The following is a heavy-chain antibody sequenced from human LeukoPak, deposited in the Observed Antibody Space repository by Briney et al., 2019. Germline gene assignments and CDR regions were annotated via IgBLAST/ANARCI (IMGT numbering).Heavy chain of an antibody. CDR1: GFTFSSYA. D-gene: IGHD2-15*01. J-gene: IGHJ4*02. Sequence: PGGSLRLSCAASGFTFSSYAMTWVRQAPGKGLEWVSTISGGGGSTYYADSVKGRFTLSRDNSKNTLYLQMNSLGAEDTAIYYCAKVEAGGGHFDYWGQGTLVTVSS. CDR3: AKVEAGGGHFDY. CDR2: ISGGGGST. V-gene: IGHV3-23*01.